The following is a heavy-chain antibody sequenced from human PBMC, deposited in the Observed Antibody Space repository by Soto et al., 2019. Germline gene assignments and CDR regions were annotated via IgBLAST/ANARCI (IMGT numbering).Heavy chain of an antibody. CDR3: ARMASFGSLNWFDP. J-gene: IGHJ5*02. Sequence: ASVKVSCKASGYTFTNNDVTWVRQATGQGLEWMGWMNPGSGDTGYAQKFQGRVTMTRNISIATAYMELSSLRSEDTAIYYCARMASFGSLNWFDPWGQGTLVTV. CDR2: MNPGSGDT. CDR1: GYTFTNND. D-gene: IGHD5-18*01. V-gene: IGHV1-8*01.